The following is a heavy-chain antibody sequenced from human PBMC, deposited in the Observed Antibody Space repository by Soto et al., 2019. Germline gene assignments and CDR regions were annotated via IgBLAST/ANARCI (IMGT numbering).Heavy chain of an antibody. CDR1: GFTFIRYS. J-gene: IGHJ4*02. Sequence: GGSLRLCCAVSGFTFIRYSMNWVRQAPGKGLQWISFISNSGSTTNYADSVKGRFTISRDNAKNELYLEMNSLRDEDTAVYYCVPDVVVIASYVAYWGQGTLVTVSS. V-gene: IGHV3-48*02. CDR3: VPDVVVIASYVAY. CDR2: ISNSGSTT. D-gene: IGHD2-21*01.